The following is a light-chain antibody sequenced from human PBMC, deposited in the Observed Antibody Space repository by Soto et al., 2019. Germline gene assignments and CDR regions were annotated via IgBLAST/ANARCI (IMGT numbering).Light chain of an antibody. CDR2: GNS. J-gene: IGLJ1*01. CDR3: QSYESSLSGYV. V-gene: IGLV1-40*01. Sequence: QSVLTQPPSVSGAPGQRVTISCTGSSSNIGAGYDVHWYQQLPGTAPKLLIYGNSNRPSGVPDRFSGSKSGTSASLAITGLQAEDEADYYCQSYESSLSGYVSGPRTKGTVL. CDR1: SSNIGAGYD.